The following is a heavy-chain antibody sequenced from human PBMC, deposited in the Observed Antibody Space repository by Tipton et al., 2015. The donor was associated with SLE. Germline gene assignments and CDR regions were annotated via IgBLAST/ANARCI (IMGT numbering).Heavy chain of an antibody. Sequence: TLSLTCAVYGASFSGNYWSWIRQPPGKGLEWIGEINHDGSTNYNPSLESRVAISVDTSKNQFSLKLRSVTAADTAVYYCARLKGRLELPGYHYYMDVWGKGTTVTVSS. CDR2: INHDGST. D-gene: IGHD1-7*01. V-gene: IGHV4-34*01. CDR3: ARLKGRLELPGYHYYMDV. CDR1: GASFSGNY. J-gene: IGHJ6*03.